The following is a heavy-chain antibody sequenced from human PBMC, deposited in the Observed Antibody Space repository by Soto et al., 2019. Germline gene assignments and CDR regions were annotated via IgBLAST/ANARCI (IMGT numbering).Heavy chain of an antibody. CDR1: GFSFSRFE. J-gene: IGHJ4*02. CDR2: ISSSSDVI. CDR3: AKDLGSYLSPAFDY. Sequence: HPGGSLRLSCAASGFSFSRFEMNWVRQAPRKGLEWVSYISSSSDVIYYADSVKGRFTISRDNAKNSLYLQMSSLRAEDTAVYFCAKDLGSYLSPAFDYWGLGALVTVSS. D-gene: IGHD1-26*01. V-gene: IGHV3-48*03.